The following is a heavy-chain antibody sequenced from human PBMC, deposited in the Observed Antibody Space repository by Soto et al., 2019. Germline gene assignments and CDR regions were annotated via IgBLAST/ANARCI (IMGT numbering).Heavy chain of an antibody. J-gene: IGHJ6*02. D-gene: IGHD3-3*02. V-gene: IGHV1-2*02. CDR2: INPNSGGT. Sequence: AASVKVYCTSSGYTFTGYYMHWVRQAPGQGLEWMGWINPNSGGTNYAQKFQGRVTMTRDTSISTAYMELSRLRSDDTAVYYCAMGSSINLPQFIMDVRGQGSTATVSS. CDR1: GYTFTGYY. CDR3: AMGSSINLPQFIMDV.